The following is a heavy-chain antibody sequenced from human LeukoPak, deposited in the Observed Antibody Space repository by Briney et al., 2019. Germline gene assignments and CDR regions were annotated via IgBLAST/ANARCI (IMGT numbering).Heavy chain of an antibody. D-gene: IGHD4-17*01. CDR2: IYSGGST. CDR1: GFTVSSNY. V-gene: IGHV3-53*01. CDR3: ARISSTVMYYYGMDV. J-gene: IGHJ6*04. Sequence: PGGSLRLSCAASGFTVSSNYMSWARQAPGKGLEWVSVIYSGGSTYYADSVKGRFTISRDNSKNTLYLQMNSLRAEDTAVYYCARISSTVMYYYGMDVWGKGTTVTVSS.